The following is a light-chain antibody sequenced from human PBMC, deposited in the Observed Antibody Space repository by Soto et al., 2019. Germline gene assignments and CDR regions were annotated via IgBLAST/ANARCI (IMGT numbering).Light chain of an antibody. V-gene: IGLV1-51*01. CDR1: SSNIGNNF. CDR3: GTWDSSLSAVV. CDR2: YNN. J-gene: IGLJ2*01. Sequence: QSVLTQPPSVSAAPGQKVTISCSGSSSNIGNNFVSWYQQLPGTAPKLLIYYNNKRPSGIPDRFSGSKSGTSATLGITGLQTGDEDDYYCGTWDSSLSAVVFGGGTKLTVL.